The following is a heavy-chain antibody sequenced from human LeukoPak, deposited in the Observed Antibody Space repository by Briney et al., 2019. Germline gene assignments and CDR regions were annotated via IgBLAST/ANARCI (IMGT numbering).Heavy chain of an antibody. CDR2: IYHSGST. CDR3: ARVPRIAAAGWGNWFDP. V-gene: IGHV4-30-2*01. Sequence: PSETLSLTCAVSGGSISSGGYSWSWIRQPPGKGLEWIGYIYHSGSTYYNPSLKSRVTISVDRSKNQFSLKLSPVTAADTAVYYCARVPRIAAAGWGNWFDPWGQGTLVTVSS. D-gene: IGHD6-13*01. CDR1: GGSISSGGYS. J-gene: IGHJ5*02.